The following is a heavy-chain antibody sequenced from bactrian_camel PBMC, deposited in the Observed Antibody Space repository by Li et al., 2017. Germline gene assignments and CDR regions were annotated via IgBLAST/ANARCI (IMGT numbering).Heavy chain of an antibody. Sequence: HVQLVESGGGSVQPGGSMRLSCKVTDDPTSKYFMDDTYCMGWFRQAPGKGLEWVSRIISGSSITGYTDSVRGRFTISKDNAKNTLYLQMNNLKPEDTAMCYCAVGPGLVVRTRGQGTQVTVS. D-gene: IGHD5*01. V-gene: IGHV3S1*01. CDR1: DDPTSKYFMDDTYC. J-gene: IGHJ4*01. CDR2: IISGSSIT.